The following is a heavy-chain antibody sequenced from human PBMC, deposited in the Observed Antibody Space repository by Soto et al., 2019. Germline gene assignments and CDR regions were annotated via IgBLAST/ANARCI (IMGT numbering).Heavy chain of an antibody. CDR1: GFTLSSYA. V-gene: IGHV3-30-3*01. D-gene: IGHD6-6*01. Sequence: QVQLVESGGGVVQPGRSLRLSCAASGFTLSSYAMHWVRQAPGKGLEWVAVISYDGSNKYYADSVKGRFTISRDNSKNTLYLQMNSLRAEDTAVYYCARDAYSSSSRYYGMDVWGQGTTVTVSS. J-gene: IGHJ6*02. CDR3: ARDAYSSSSRYYGMDV. CDR2: ISYDGSNK.